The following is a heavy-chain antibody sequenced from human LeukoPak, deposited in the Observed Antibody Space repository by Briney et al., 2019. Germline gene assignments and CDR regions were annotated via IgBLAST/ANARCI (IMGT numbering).Heavy chain of an antibody. J-gene: IGHJ4*02. CDR1: GFTFSSYG. Sequence: GGSLRLSFAASGFTFSSYGMHWVRQAPGKGLEWVAFIRYDGSNKYYADSVRGRFTISRDNSKHTLCLQMNSLRAEDTAIYYCAKDLIAAGGPFDYWGQGTLVTVSS. CDR3: AKDLIAAGGPFDY. V-gene: IGHV3-30*02. CDR2: IRYDGSNK. D-gene: IGHD6-13*01.